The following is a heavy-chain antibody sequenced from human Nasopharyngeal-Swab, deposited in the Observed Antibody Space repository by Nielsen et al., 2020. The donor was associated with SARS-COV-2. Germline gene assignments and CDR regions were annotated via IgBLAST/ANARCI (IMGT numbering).Heavy chain of an antibody. CDR1: GLTFSSYD. Sequence: GESLKISCAASGLTFSSYDMHWVRQATGKGLEWVSAIGTAGDTYYPGSVKGRFTISRENAKNSLYLQMNSLRAGDTAVYYCARGYYYDSSGYRPRGMDVWGQGTTVTVSS. V-gene: IGHV3-13*01. CDR2: IGTAGDT. CDR3: ARGYYYDSSGYRPRGMDV. J-gene: IGHJ6*02. D-gene: IGHD3-22*01.